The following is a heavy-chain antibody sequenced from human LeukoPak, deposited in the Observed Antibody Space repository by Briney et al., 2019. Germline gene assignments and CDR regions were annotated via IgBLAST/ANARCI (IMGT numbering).Heavy chain of an antibody. CDR3: ARRDSSGYYLGS. Sequence: GGSLRLSCAASGFTFSSYGMHWVRQAPGKGLEWVAVIWYDGSNKYYADSVKGRFTISRDNSKNTLYLQMNSLRAADTAVYYCARRDSSGYYLGSWGQGTLVTVSS. J-gene: IGHJ5*02. D-gene: IGHD3-22*01. V-gene: IGHV3-33*01. CDR1: GFTFSSYG. CDR2: IWYDGSNK.